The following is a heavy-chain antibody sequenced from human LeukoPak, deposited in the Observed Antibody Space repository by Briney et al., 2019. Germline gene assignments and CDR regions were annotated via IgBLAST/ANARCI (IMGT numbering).Heavy chain of an antibody. CDR3: AKDFRGYSGSIDY. J-gene: IGHJ4*02. Sequence: GGSLRLSCAASGFSFSSYAMHWVRQVPGKGLEWVAFIRYDGSNKYYADSVKGRFTISRDNSKNTLYVQMNSLRAEDTAVYYCAKDFRGYSGSIDYWGQGTLVTVSP. CDR1: GFSFSSYA. D-gene: IGHD5-12*01. CDR2: IRYDGSNK. V-gene: IGHV3-30*02.